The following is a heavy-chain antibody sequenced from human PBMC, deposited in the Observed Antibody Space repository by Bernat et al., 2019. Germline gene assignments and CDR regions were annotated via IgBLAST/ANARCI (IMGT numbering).Heavy chain of an antibody. CDR2: INPSGGST. Sequence: QVQLVQSGAEVKKPGASVKVSCKASGYTFTSYYMHWVRQAPGQGLEWMGIINPSGGSTSYAQKFQGRVTMTRDTSTSTVYMELSSLRSEDTAVYYCARDGREYYGLINAFDIWAKGQWSPSLQ. D-gene: IGHD3-10*01. J-gene: IGHJ3*02. CDR3: ARDGREYYGLINAFDI. V-gene: IGHV1-46*03. CDR1: GYTFTSYY.